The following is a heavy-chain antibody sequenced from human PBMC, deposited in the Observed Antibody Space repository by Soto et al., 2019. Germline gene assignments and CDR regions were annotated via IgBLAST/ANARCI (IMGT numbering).Heavy chain of an antibody. V-gene: IGHV3-15*01. D-gene: IGHD2-2*01. Sequence: GGSLRLSCASSGVTFSNAWMSRVRQAPGKGLEWVGRIKSKTDGGTTDYAAPVKGRFTISRDDSKNTLYLQMNSLKTEDTAVYYCTTETIGYCSSTSCYFHYYYYYYMDVWGKGTTVTV. CDR1: GVTFSNAW. J-gene: IGHJ6*03. CDR3: TTETIGYCSSTSCYFHYYYYYYMDV. CDR2: IKSKTDGGTT.